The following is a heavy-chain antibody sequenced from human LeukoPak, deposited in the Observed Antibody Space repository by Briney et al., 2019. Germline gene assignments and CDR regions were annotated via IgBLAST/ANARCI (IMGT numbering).Heavy chain of an antibody. V-gene: IGHV4-59*01. CDR2: IYYSGST. D-gene: IGHD2-2*01. CDR3: ARGRVVPAARFPYYYYGMDV. J-gene: IGHJ6*02. CDR1: GGSISSYY. Sequence: KSSETLSLTCTVSGGSISSYYWSWIRQPPGKGLEWIGYIYYSGSTNYNPSLKSRVTISVDTSKNQFSLKLSSVTAADAAVYYCARGRVVPAARFPYYYYGMDVWGQGTTVAVSS.